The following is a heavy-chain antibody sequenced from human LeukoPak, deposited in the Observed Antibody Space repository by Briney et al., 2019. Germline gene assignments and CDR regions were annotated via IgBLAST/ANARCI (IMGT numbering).Heavy chain of an antibody. Sequence: ASVKVSCKASGYTFTSYYMHWLRQAPGQGLEWMAIINPSGGSTSYAQKFQGRVTMTRDTSTSTVYMELSSLRSEDTTVYYCARDLGGGFIAAAGTIDYWGQGTLVTVSS. J-gene: IGHJ4*02. D-gene: IGHD6-13*01. V-gene: IGHV1-46*01. CDR2: INPSGGST. CDR3: ARDLGGGFIAAAGTIDY. CDR1: GYTFTSYY.